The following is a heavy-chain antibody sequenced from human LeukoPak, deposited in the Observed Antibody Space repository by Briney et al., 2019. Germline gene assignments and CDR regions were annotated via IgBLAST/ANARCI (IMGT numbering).Heavy chain of an antibody. D-gene: IGHD6-19*01. J-gene: IGHJ4*02. CDR2: VSDNGDTT. CDR1: GFTFSSYA. Sequence: PGGSLRLSCGASGFTFSSYAMSWVRQAPGKGLEWVSGVSDNGDTTYYADSVKGRFTISRDNSKNTLYLQMNSLRAEDTAVYYCAKGAVAADFDYWGQGTLVTVSS. V-gene: IGHV3-23*01. CDR3: AKGAVAADFDY.